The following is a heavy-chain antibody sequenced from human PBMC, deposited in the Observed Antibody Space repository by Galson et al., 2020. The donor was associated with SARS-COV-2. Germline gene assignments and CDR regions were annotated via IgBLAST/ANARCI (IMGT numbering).Heavy chain of an antibody. Sequence: GGSLRLSCAASGFTFSSYAMSWVRQAPGKGLEWVSAISDSGGSTYYADSVKGRFTISRDNSKNTLYLQMNSLRAEDTAVYYCAKGSGGYTKNSEFDYWGQGTLVTVSS. J-gene: IGHJ4*02. CDR3: AKGSGGYTKNSEFDY. V-gene: IGHV3-23*01. CDR2: ISDSGGST. CDR1: GFTFSSYA. D-gene: IGHD5-12*01.